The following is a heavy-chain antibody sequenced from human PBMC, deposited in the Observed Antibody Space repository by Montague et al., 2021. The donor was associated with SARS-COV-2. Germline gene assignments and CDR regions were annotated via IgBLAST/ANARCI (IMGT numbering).Heavy chain of an antibody. J-gene: IGHJ4*02. D-gene: IGHD6-13*01. Sequence: PALAKPTKTLTLTCTFSGFSLSTSGMCVSWIRQPPGKALEWLARIDWDDDKYYSTSLKTRLTISKDTSKNQVVLTMTNMDPVDTATYYCAREIAAAGPALDYWGQGTLVTVSS. V-gene: IGHV2-70*11. CDR3: AREIAAAGPALDY. CDR2: IDWDDDK. CDR1: GFSLSTSGMC.